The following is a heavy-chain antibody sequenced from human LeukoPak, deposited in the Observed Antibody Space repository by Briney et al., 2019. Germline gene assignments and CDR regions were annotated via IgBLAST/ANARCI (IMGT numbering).Heavy chain of an antibody. J-gene: IGHJ3*02. D-gene: IGHD6-13*01. CDR1: GGSFSGYY. CDR2: INHSGST. CDR3: ARGRGSSSWYLVDAFDI. Sequence: PSETLSLTCAVYGGSFSGYYWSWIRQPPGKGLEWIGEINHSGSTNYNPSLKSRVTISVATSKNQFSLKLSSVTAADTAVYYCARGRGSSSWYLVDAFDIWGQGTMVTVSS. V-gene: IGHV4-34*01.